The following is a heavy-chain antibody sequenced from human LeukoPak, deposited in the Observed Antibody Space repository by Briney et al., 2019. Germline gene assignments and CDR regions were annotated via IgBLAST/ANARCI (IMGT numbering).Heavy chain of an antibody. J-gene: IGHJ4*02. CDR1: GFTFSSYW. D-gene: IGHD6-13*01. Sequence: GGSLRLSCAASGFTFSSYWMSWVRQAPGKGLEWVANIKQDGSEKYYVDSVKGRFTISRDNAKNSLYLQMNSLRAEDTAVYHCAKDESAAGHYFDYWGQGTLVAVSS. V-gene: IGHV3-7*01. CDR3: AKDESAAGHYFDY. CDR2: IKQDGSEK.